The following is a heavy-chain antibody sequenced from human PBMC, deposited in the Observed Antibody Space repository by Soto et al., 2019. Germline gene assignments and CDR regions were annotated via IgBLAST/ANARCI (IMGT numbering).Heavy chain of an antibody. V-gene: IGHV1-18*01. CDR2: ISAYNGNT. J-gene: IGHJ5*02. Sequence: QVPLVQSGAEVKKPGASVKVSCKASGYTFTSYGISWVRQAPGQGLEWMGWISAYNGNTNYAQKLQGRVTMTTDTSTSTAYMELRSLRSDDTAVYYCARDQHDFWSGYYPNWFDPWGQGTLVTVSS. D-gene: IGHD3-3*01. CDR3: ARDQHDFWSGYYPNWFDP. CDR1: GYTFTSYG.